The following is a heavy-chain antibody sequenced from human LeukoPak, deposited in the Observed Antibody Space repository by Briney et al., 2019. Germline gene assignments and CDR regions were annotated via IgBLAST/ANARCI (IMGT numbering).Heavy chain of an antibody. J-gene: IGHJ4*02. CDR2: INHSGST. Sequence: SETLSLTCAVYGRSFSGYYWSWIRQPPGKGLEWIGEINHSGSTNYNPSLKSRVTISVDTSKNQFSLKLSSVTAADTAVYYCASSPFVVVPAAIPGNYWGQGTLVTVSS. CDR3: ASSPFVVVPAAIPGNY. V-gene: IGHV4-34*01. D-gene: IGHD2-2*02. CDR1: GRSFSGYY.